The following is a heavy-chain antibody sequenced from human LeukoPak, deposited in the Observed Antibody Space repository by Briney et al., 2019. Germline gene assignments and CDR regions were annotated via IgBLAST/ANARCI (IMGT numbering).Heavy chain of an antibody. Sequence: GGSLRLSCAASGFTFSNAWMSWVRQAPGKGLEWVGRIKSKTDGGTTDYAAPVKGRFTISRDDSKNTLYLQMNSLKTEDTAVYYCTNTDLLAPTTYYYYYYGMDVWGQGTTVTVSS. CDR2: IKSKTDGGTT. CDR1: GFTFSNAW. D-gene: IGHD5-18*01. J-gene: IGHJ6*02. V-gene: IGHV3-15*01. CDR3: TNTDLLAPTTYYYYYYGMDV.